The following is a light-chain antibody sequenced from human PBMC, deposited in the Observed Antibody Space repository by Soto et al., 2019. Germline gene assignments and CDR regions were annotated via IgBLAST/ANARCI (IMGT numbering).Light chain of an antibody. J-gene: IGKJ4*01. V-gene: IGKV3-20*01. CDR1: QSVSSSY. CDR2: GAS. CDR3: QQYGSSPLH. Sequence: EIVLTQSPGTLSLSPGERATLSCRASQSVSSSYLAWYQQTPGQAPRLLIYGASSRATGIPDRFSGSGSGTDFTHTISRLEPEDVAVYYCQQYGSSPLHFGGGTKVDIK.